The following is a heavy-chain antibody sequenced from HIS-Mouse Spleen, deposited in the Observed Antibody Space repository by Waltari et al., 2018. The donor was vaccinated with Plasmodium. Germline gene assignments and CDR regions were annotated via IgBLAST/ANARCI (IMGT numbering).Heavy chain of an antibody. J-gene: IGHJ6*02. CDR2: IDWDDDK. CDR1: GFSLSTSGMC. Sequence: QVTLRESGPALVKPTQTLTLTCTFSGFSLSTSGMCVTWLRQPPGKALEWLARIDWDDDKYYSTSLKTRLTISKDTSKNQVVLTMTNMDPVDTATYYCARTTYSSSSAKYYYGMDVWGQGTTVTVSS. V-gene: IGHV2-70*15. CDR3: ARTTYSSSSAKYYYGMDV. D-gene: IGHD6-6*01.